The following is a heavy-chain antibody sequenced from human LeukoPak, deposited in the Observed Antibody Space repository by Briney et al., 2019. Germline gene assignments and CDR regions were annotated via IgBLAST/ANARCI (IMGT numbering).Heavy chain of an antibody. J-gene: IGHJ5*02. CDR3: AKVHLLVFGRFDP. D-gene: IGHD3/OR15-3a*01. V-gene: IGHV3-21*01. Sequence: GGSLRLSCAASGFTFSSYSMNWVRQAPGKGLEWVSSISSSSSYIYYADSVKGRFTISRDNSKNTLYLQMNSLRAEDTAVYYCAKVHLLVFGRFDPWGQGTLVTVSS. CDR2: ISSSSSYI. CDR1: GFTFSSYS.